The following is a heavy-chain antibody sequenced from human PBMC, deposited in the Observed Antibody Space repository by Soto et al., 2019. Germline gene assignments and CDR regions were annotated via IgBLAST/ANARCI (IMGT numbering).Heavy chain of an antibody. CDR1: GYTFTGYY. D-gene: IGHD5-12*01. Sequence: ASVKVSCKASGYTFTGYYMHWVRQAPGQGLEWMGWINPNSGGTNYAQKFQGRVSMTRDTSISTAYMELSRLRSDDTAVYYCARDPDGYFNFDYWGQGTLVTVSS. CDR2: INPNSGGT. CDR3: ARDPDGYFNFDY. V-gene: IGHV1-2*02. J-gene: IGHJ4*02.